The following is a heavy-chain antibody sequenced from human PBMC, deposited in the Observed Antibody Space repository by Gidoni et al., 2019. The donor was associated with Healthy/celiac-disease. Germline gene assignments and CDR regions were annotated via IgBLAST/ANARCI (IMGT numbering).Heavy chain of an antibody. D-gene: IGHD3-16*01. CDR2: IIPLFGTA. Sequence: QVQLVKSGAEVKTPGSSAEVSCKASGATSSRYPSSWVRQAPGQGLEWMGGIIPLFGTANYAQKFQGRVTITADESTSTAYMELSSLRSEDTAVYYCARAHVLLRKYYYGMDVWGQGTTVTVSS. CDR3: ARAHVLLRKYYYGMDV. V-gene: IGHV1-69*01. CDR1: GATSSRYP. J-gene: IGHJ6*02.